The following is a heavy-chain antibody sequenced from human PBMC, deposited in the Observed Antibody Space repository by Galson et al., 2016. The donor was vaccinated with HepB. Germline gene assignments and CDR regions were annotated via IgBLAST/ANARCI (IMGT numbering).Heavy chain of an antibody. CDR1: GGTFSSYR. D-gene: IGHD3-22*01. Sequence: SVKVSCKASGGTFSSYRVNWVRQAPGQGLEWMGGMIPIFGKPNYQQKFQGRLTLTADESTGTAYMELSSLRSDDTAVYYCATAPSSSGRRNSFAFWGQGALVTVSS. CDR3: ATAPSSSGRRNSFAF. CDR2: MIPIFGKP. J-gene: IGHJ4*02. V-gene: IGHV1-69*13.